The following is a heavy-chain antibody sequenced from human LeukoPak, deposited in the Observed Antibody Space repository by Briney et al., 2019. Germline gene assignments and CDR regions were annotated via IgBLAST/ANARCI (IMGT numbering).Heavy chain of an antibody. CDR2: ISNNGGYT. V-gene: IGHV3-23*01. J-gene: IGHJ4*02. CDR1: GFTFSSSA. D-gene: IGHD5-18*01. CDR3: AKEGEGYNYGYAY. Sequence: GGSLRLSCAASGFTFSSSAMSWVRQAPGKGLEWVSAISNNGGYTYYADSVKGRFTISRDNSKNTVYLQMNRLRIEDTAEYYCAKEGEGYNYGYAYWGQGTLVTVSS.